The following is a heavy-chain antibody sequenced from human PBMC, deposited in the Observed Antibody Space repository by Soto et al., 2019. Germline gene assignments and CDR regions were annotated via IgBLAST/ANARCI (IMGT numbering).Heavy chain of an antibody. V-gene: IGHV3-30*18. J-gene: IGHJ3*02. Sequence: AGGSLRLSCAASGFTFSSYGMHWVRQAPGKGLEWVAVISYDGSNKYYADSVKGRFTISRDSSKNTLYLQMNSLRAEDTAVYYCAKGPVSSRVGVAFDSWGQGTMVTVSS. CDR2: ISYDGSNK. CDR1: GFTFSSYG. D-gene: IGHD3-16*01. CDR3: AKGPVSSRVGVAFDS.